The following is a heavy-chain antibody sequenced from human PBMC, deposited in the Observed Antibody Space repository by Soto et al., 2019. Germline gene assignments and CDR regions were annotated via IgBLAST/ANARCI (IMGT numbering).Heavy chain of an antibody. CDR3: ARGFNSALAV. CDR2: IKQDGSEK. D-gene: IGHD6-13*01. Sequence: GGSLRLSCAATGFTFGSYWMSWVRQAPGKGLEWVANIKQDGSEKYYVDSAKGRFTISRDNAKDSLHLQMKSLRAEDTAVYYCARGFNSALAVWGQGKMVTVSS. CDR1: GFTFGSYW. V-gene: IGHV3-7*01. J-gene: IGHJ3*01.